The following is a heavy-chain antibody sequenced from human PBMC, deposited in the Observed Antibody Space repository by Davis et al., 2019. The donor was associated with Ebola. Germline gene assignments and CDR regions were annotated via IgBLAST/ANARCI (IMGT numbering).Heavy chain of an antibody. CDR2: ISSSGSSI. V-gene: IGHV3-11*04. D-gene: IGHD3-10*01. CDR1: GFTFSNYW. Sequence: VILGGSLRLSCAASGFTFSNYWMNWIRQAPGKGLECISYISSSGSSIYYADSVKGRFTISRDNAKNSLYLQMNGLRAEDTAVYYCVRDYGRGWSSFYYYMDVWGKGTTVTVSS. J-gene: IGHJ6*03. CDR3: VRDYGRGWSSFYYYMDV.